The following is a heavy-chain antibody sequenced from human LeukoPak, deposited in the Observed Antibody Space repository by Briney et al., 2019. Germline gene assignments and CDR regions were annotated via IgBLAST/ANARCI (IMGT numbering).Heavy chain of an antibody. D-gene: IGHD6-19*01. J-gene: IGHJ4*02. Sequence: SETLSLTCTVSGGSISSYYWSWIRQPPGKGLEWIGYIYYSGSTNYNPSLKSRVTISVDTSKNQFSLKLTSVTAADTAVYYCARGRLARSPYFDYWGQGTLVTVSS. CDR3: ARGRLARSPYFDY. CDR2: IYYSGST. V-gene: IGHV4-59*01. CDR1: GGSISSYY.